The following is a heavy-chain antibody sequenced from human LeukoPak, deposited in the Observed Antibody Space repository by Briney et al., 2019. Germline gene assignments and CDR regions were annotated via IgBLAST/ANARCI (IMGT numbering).Heavy chain of an antibody. CDR3: AREGGSSGWDYGELNY. CDR1: GYTFTGYY. CDR2: INPNSGGT. Sequence: ASVKVSCKASGYTFTGYYMHWVRQAPGQGLEWMGWINPNSGGTNYAQKFQGRVTMTRDTSISTAYMELSRLRSDDTAVYYCAREGGSSGWDYGELNYWGQGTLVTVSS. D-gene: IGHD6-19*01. V-gene: IGHV1-2*02. J-gene: IGHJ4*02.